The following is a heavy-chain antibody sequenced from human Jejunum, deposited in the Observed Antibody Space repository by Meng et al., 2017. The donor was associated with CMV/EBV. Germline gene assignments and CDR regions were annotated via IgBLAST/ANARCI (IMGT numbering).Heavy chain of an antibody. CDR1: GYTFTGYY. V-gene: IGHV1-2*04. D-gene: IGHD1-14*01. J-gene: IGHJ5*02. CDR2: INPNSGGT. Sequence: QVQLVESGAEVKKPGASVKVSCKASGYTFTGYYMHWVRQAPGQGLEWMGWINPNSGGTNYAQKFQGWVTMTRDTSISTAYMELSRLRSDDTAVYYCARDLPGGTKGTWLDLWGQGTLVTVSS. CDR3: ARDLPGGTKGTWLDL.